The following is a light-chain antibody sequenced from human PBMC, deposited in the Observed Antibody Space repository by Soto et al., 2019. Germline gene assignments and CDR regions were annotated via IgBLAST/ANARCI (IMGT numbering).Light chain of an antibody. V-gene: IGKV1-9*01. J-gene: IGKJ5*01. CDR2: AAS. CDR3: QQLHRFPFM. Sequence: DIQLTQSPSFLSASVGDRVTITCRASQAIDTYLSWYQKKPGKAPKLLIYAASLLQSGVPSRFSGGGSGTESTLTISSLQPEDFANYYCQQLHRFPFMFCQGTRLEI. CDR1: QAIDTY.